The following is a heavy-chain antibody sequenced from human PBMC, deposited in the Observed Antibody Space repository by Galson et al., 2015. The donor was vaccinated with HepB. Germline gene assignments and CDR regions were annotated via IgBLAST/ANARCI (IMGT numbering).Heavy chain of an antibody. V-gene: IGHV6-1*01. D-gene: IGHD2-2*01. CDR1: GDSVSSNSAA. J-gene: IGHJ5*02. CDR3: ARGNCCSSTSCYRWFDP. Sequence: CAISGDSVSSNSAAWNWIRQSPSRGLEWLGRTYYRSNWYNDYAVSVKSRITFNPDTSKNQFSLQLNSVTPEDTAVYYCARGNCCSSTSCYRWFDPWGQGTLVTVSS. CDR2: TYYRSNWYN.